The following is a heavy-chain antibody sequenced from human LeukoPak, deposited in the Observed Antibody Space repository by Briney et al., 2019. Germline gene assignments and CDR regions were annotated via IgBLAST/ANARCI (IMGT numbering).Heavy chain of an antibody. Sequence: SETLSLTCTVSDVSISSNYWSWIRQPPGKGLEWIGYMYHGGSGNYNPSLKSRVTISVDTSKNQFSLEVNSVTVADTAVYYCARWALKSAFDLWGQGTMVTVSS. CDR1: DVSISSNY. J-gene: IGHJ3*01. V-gene: IGHV4-59*01. CDR2: MYHGGSG. CDR3: ARWALKSAFDL.